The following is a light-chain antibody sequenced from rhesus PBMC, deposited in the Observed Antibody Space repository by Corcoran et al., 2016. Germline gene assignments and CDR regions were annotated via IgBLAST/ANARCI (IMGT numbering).Light chain of an antibody. V-gene: IGKV1-19*01. J-gene: IGKJ3*01. CDR3: QRCFRTPFS. CDR2: AAS. CDR1: QGICSW. Sequence: DIQMMQSPSSLSASVGDKVTITCPASQGICSWLARYQQKPGKAPKPMIYAASSLKSGVPSRFSGTGSGTVYTLTISRLQPADVASYYCQRCFRTPFSFGPGTKLHI.